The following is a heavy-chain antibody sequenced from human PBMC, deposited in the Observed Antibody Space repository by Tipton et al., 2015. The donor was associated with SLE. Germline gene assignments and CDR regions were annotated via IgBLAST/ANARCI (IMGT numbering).Heavy chain of an antibody. CDR1: GDYISNYY. V-gene: IGHV4-59*01. CDR2: IYYGETT. J-gene: IGHJ4*02. Sequence: TLSLTCTVSGDYISNYYWSWLRLPPGKGLEWLGYIYYGETTLYNPSLESRVTVSVDTSKNQLSLKLTSMTAADTAPYFCARSYSYGVFDSWGQGTLVTVSS. CDR3: ARSYSYGVFDS. D-gene: IGHD5-18*01.